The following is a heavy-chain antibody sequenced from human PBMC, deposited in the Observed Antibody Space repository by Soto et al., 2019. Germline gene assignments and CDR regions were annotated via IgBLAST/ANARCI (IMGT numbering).Heavy chain of an antibody. CDR1: GGTFSSYA. CDR2: IIPIFGTA. D-gene: IGHD3-3*01. V-gene: IGHV1-69*01. Sequence: QVQLVQSGAEVKKPGSSVKVSCKASGGTFSSYAISWVRQAPGQGLEWMGGIIPIFGTANYAQKFQGRVTITADESTSTAYMELSSLRSDDTAVYYCARAYPYDFWSGYYSVYYYGMDVWGQGTTVTVSS. CDR3: ARAYPYDFWSGYYSVYYYGMDV. J-gene: IGHJ6*02.